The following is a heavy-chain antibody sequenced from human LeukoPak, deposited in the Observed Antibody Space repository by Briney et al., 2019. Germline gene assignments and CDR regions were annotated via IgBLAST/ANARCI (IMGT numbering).Heavy chain of an antibody. Sequence: PGGSLRLSCAASGFTFSSYSMNWVRQAPGKGLEWVSSISGSSSYIYYADSVKGRFTISRDNAKNSLYLQMNSLRAEDTAVYYCARGTLWFGEFLDYWGQGTLVTVSS. CDR2: ISGSSSYI. D-gene: IGHD3-10*01. V-gene: IGHV3-21*01. CDR1: GFTFSSYS. CDR3: ARGTLWFGEFLDY. J-gene: IGHJ4*02.